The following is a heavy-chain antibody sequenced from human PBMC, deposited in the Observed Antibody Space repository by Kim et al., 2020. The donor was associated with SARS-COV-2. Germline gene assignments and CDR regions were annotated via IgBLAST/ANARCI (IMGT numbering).Heavy chain of an antibody. V-gene: IGHV3-15*01. CDR2: IKSKTDGGTT. D-gene: IGHD1-1*01. J-gene: IGHJ4*01. CDR3: TTDLNPRYNWNDAPKTLDY. CDR1: GFTFSNAW. Sequence: GGSLRLSCAASGFTFSNAWMSWVRQAPGKGLEWVGRIKSKTDGGTTDYAAPVKGRFTISRDDSKNTLYLQMNSLKTEDTAVYYCTTDLNPRYNWNDAPKTLDYWGHGTLVTVSS.